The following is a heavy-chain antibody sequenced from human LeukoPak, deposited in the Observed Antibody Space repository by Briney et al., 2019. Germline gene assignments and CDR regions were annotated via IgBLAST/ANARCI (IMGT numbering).Heavy chain of an antibody. V-gene: IGHV3-9*01. D-gene: IGHD4-23*01. CDR3: AKDRGKYYYYGMDV. J-gene: IGHJ6*02. CDR2: ISWNSGSI. Sequence: GGSLRLSCAASGFTFDDYAMHWVRQAPGKGLEWVSGISWNSGSIGYADSVKGRFTISRDNAKNSLYLQMNSLRAEDTAMYYCAKDRGKYYYYGMDVWGQGTTVTVSS. CDR1: GFTFDDYA.